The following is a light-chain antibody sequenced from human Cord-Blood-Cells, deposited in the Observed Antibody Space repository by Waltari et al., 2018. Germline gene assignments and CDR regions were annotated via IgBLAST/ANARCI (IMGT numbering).Light chain of an antibody. J-gene: IGKJ2*01. CDR3: QQYGSSLMYT. V-gene: IGKV3-20*01. CDR1: QSVSSSY. Sequence: EIVLTQSPGTLSLSPGARATPSCRASQSVSSSYLAWYQQKPGQAPRLLIYGASSRATGIPDRFSGSGSGTDFTLTISRLEPEDFAVYYCQQYGSSLMYTFGQGTKLEIK. CDR2: GAS.